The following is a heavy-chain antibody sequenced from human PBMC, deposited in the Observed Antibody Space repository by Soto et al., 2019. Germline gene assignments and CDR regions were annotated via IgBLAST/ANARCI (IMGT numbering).Heavy chain of an antibody. CDR3: ARGGNWNADYYYGMDV. CDR1: GGSISSYY. D-gene: IGHD1-20*01. V-gene: IGHV4-59*01. Sequence: SETLSLTCTVSGGSISSYYWSWIRQPPGKGLEWIGYIYYSGSTNYNPSLKSRVTISVDTSKNQFSLKLSSVTAADTAVYYCARGGNWNADYYYGMDVWGQGTTDTVSS. CDR2: IYYSGST. J-gene: IGHJ6*02.